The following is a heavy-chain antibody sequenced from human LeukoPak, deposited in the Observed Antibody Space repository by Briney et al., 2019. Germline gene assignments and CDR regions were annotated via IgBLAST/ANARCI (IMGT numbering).Heavy chain of an antibody. CDR3: TTDALMVRGVISYMDV. V-gene: IGHV3-15*01. D-gene: IGHD3-10*01. Sequence: GGSLRLSCAASGLTFSNAWMSWVRQAPGKGLEWVGRIKSKTDGGTTDYAAPVKGRFTISRDDSKNTLYLQMNSLKTEDTAVYYCTTDALMVRGVISYMDVWGKRTTVTVSS. CDR2: IKSKTDGGTT. CDR1: GLTFSNAW. J-gene: IGHJ6*03.